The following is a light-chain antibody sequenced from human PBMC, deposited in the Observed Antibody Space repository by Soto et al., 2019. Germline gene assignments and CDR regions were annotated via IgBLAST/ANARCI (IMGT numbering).Light chain of an antibody. Sequence: QSVLTQPPSASGTPGQRVTISCSGSSSNIGSNTVNWYQQHPGTAPKLLIYNNNQRPSGVPDRFSGSKSGTSASLAISGLQSEDEADYYCAAWDDSLNGFYVFGTGTKLTVL. V-gene: IGLV1-44*01. CDR2: NNN. CDR1: SSNIGSNT. J-gene: IGLJ1*01. CDR3: AAWDDSLNGFYV.